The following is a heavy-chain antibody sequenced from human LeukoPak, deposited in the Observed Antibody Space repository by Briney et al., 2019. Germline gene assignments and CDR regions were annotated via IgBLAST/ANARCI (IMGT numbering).Heavy chain of an antibody. D-gene: IGHD1-26*01. J-gene: IGHJ5*02. CDR3: ARDPLTGSYGVNWLDP. CDR2: ISGSGGST. V-gene: IGHV3-23*01. Sequence: GGSLRLSCAASGFTFSSYAMSWVRQAPGKGLEWVSAISGSGGSTYYADSVKGRFTISRDNSKNTLYLQMNSLRVEDTAIYYCARDPLTGSYGVNWLDPWGQGTLATVSS. CDR1: GFTFSSYA.